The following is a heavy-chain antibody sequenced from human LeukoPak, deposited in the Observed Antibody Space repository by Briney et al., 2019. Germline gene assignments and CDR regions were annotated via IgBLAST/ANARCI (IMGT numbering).Heavy chain of an antibody. D-gene: IGHD3-10*01. CDR2: ISGSGGST. CDR3: AKDLWDGSGSYFDY. CDR1: GFAFSSYA. J-gene: IGHJ4*02. Sequence: GGSLRLSCAASGFAFSSYAMSWVRQAPGKGLEWVSAISGSGGSTYYADSVKGRFTISRDNSKNTLYLQMNSLRAEDTAVYYCAKDLWDGSGSYFDYWGQGTLVTVSS. V-gene: IGHV3-23*01.